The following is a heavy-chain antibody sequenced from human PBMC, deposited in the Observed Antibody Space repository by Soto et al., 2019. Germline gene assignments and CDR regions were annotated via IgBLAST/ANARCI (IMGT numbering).Heavy chain of an antibody. D-gene: IGHD2-8*01. CDR1: GYTFTGYY. CDR2: INPNSGGT. Sequence: ASVKVSCKASGYTFTGYYMHWVLQAPGQGLEWMGWINPNSGGTNYAQKFQGRVTMTRDTSISTAYMELSRLRSDDTAVYYCARDLDVVLITGYWGQGTLVTVSS. CDR3: ARDLDVVLITGY. J-gene: IGHJ4*02. V-gene: IGHV1-2*02.